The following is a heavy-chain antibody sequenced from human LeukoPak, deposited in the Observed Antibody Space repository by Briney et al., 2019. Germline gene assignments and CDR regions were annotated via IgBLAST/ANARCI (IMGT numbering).Heavy chain of an antibody. J-gene: IGHJ2*01. CDR2: ISGSGGST. CDR1: GFTFSSYA. CDR3: ARASPADFNL. Sequence: GGSLRLSCAASGFTFSSYAMSWVRQAPGKGLEWVSAISGSGGSTYYADSVKGRFTISRDNSKNTVHLQMNSLRDDDTAVYYCARASPADFNLWGRGTLVTVSS. V-gene: IGHV3-23*01.